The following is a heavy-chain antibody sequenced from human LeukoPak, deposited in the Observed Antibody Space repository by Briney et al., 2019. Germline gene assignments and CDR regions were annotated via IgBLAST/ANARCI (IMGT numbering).Heavy chain of an antibody. CDR2: IWYGGSNK. V-gene: IGHV3-33*01. CDR1: GSTFSSYG. Sequence: GRSLRLSCAASGSTFSSYGMHWVRQAPGKGLEWVAVIWYGGSNKYYADSVKGRFTISRDNSKNTLYLQMNSLRAEDTAVYYCARERGWLNDYNWFDPWGQGTLVTVSS. D-gene: IGHD3-22*01. CDR3: ARERGWLNDYNWFDP. J-gene: IGHJ5*02.